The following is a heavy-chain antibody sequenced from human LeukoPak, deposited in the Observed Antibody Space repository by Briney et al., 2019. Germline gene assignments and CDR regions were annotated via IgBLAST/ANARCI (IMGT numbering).Heavy chain of an antibody. Sequence: SVKVSCKASGGTFSSYAISWVRQAPGQGLEWMGGIIPIFGTANYAQKFQGRVTITTDESTSTAYMELSSLRSEDTAVYYCARALRHYGSGSYFRYWGQGTLVTVSS. D-gene: IGHD3-10*01. CDR3: ARALRHYGSGSYFRY. CDR2: IIPIFGTA. V-gene: IGHV1-69*05. CDR1: GGTFSSYA. J-gene: IGHJ4*02.